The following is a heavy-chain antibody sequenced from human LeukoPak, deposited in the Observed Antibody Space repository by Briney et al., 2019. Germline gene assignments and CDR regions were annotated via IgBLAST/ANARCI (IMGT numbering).Heavy chain of an antibody. Sequence: GGSLKLSCAASGFTLSTFDMNWVRQAPGKGLEWVSSISTSSRYIYYRDSVKGRFTISRDDAKNSLYLQMNSLRVEDTAVYYCARADCSGSTCYLRRSWFDPWGQGTLVTVSS. CDR1: GFTLSTFD. CDR3: ARADCSGSTCYLRRSWFDP. D-gene: IGHD2-2*01. V-gene: IGHV3-21*01. CDR2: ISTSSRYI. J-gene: IGHJ5*02.